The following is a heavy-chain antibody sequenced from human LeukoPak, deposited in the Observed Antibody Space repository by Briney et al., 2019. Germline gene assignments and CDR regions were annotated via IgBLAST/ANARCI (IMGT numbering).Heavy chain of an antibody. CDR1: GGSISSSSYY. D-gene: IGHD6-19*01. CDR3: ARQSTPVAGLALWYFDL. Sequence: PSETLSLTCTVSGGSISSSSYYWGWIRQPPGKGLEWIGSIYYSGSTYYNPSLKSRVTISVDTSKNQFSLKLSSVTAADTAVYYCARQSTPVAGLALWYFDLWGRGTLVTVSS. J-gene: IGHJ2*01. V-gene: IGHV4-39*07. CDR2: IYYSGST.